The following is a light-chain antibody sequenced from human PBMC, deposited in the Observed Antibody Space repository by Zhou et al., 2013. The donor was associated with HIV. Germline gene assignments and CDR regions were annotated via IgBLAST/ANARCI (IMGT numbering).Light chain of an antibody. V-gene: IGKV3-20*01. CDR2: VAS. Sequence: EIVLTQSPGTLSLSPGERATLSCRASRNIYNNYLAWYQQRPGQALRLLINVASSRATGIPDRFSGSGSGTDFTLTISSLEPEDSAMYYCQQYGSLPITFGQGTRL. CDR3: QQYGSLPIT. CDR1: RNIYNNY. J-gene: IGKJ5*01.